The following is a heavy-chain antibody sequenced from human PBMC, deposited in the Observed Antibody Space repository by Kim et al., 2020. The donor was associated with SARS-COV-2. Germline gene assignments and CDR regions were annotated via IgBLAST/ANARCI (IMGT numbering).Heavy chain of an antibody. CDR3: ARCQVDSNNWPYAFDI. J-gene: IGHJ3*02. CDR2: IYSGGST. Sequence: GGSLRLSCAASGFTVSSNYMSWVRQAPGKGLEWVSVIYSGGSTYYADSVKGRFTISRDTSKNTLYLQMNSLRAEDTAVYYCARCQVDSNNWPYAFDIWGQGTMVTVSS. D-gene: IGHD6-13*01. CDR1: GFTVSSNY. V-gene: IGHV3-53*01.